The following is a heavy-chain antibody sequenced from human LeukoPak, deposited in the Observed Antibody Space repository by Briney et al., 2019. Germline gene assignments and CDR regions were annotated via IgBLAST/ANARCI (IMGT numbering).Heavy chain of an antibody. CDR1: GYTFTSYG. CDR2: ISAYNGNT. V-gene: IGHV1-18*04. Sequence: ASVKVSCKASGYTFTSYGISWVRQAPGQGLEWMGWISAYNGNTNYAQKLQGRVTMTTDTSTSTAYVELRSLRSDDTAVYYCARDQITMVRGVKNWFGPWGQGTLVTVSS. CDR3: ARDQITMVRGVKNWFGP. J-gene: IGHJ5*02. D-gene: IGHD3-10*01.